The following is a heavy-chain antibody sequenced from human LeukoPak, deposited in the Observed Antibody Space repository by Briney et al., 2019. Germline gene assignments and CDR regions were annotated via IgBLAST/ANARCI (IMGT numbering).Heavy chain of an antibody. Sequence: SVKVSCKASGGTFSSYAISWVRQAPGQGLEWMGGIIPIFGTANYAQKFQGRVTITADESTSTAYMELSSLRSEDTAVYYCAKQTGVNTLLRYHSLHFDYWGQGTLVTVSS. D-gene: IGHD4-17*01. J-gene: IGHJ4*02. CDR1: GGTFSSYA. CDR3: AKQTGVNTLLRYHSLHFDY. CDR2: IIPIFGTA. V-gene: IGHV1-69*13.